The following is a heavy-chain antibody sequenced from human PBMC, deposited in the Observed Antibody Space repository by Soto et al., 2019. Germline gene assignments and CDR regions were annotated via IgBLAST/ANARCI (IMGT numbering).Heavy chain of an antibody. Sequence: ASVKVSCKASGYTFTSYGISWVRQAPGQGLEWMGWISAYNGNTNYAQKLQGRVTMTTDTSTSTAYMELRSLRSDDTAVYYSARDFNSMDFWSGYYGNWFDPWGQGTLVTVSS. CDR2: ISAYNGNT. CDR3: ARDFNSMDFWSGYYGNWFDP. J-gene: IGHJ5*02. V-gene: IGHV1-18*01. CDR1: GYTFTSYG. D-gene: IGHD3-3*01.